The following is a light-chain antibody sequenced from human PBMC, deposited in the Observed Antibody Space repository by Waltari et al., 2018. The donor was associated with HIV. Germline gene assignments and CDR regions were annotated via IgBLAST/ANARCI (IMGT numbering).Light chain of an antibody. CDR3: GTWDSSLSAVV. CDR2: DNN. J-gene: IGLJ2*01. V-gene: IGLV1-51*01. Sequence: QSVLTQPPSVSAAPGQTVTISCSGSSSNIGNNYVSWYQQLPGTAPKLLIYDNNKRPSGIPARVSGAKSGTSATLGITGLQTGDEADYYCGTWDSSLSAVVFGGGTKLTVL. CDR1: SSNIGNNY.